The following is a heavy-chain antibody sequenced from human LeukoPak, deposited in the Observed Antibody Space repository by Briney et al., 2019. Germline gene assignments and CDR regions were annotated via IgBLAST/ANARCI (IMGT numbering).Heavy chain of an antibody. V-gene: IGHV3-9*01. D-gene: IGHD3-10*01. J-gene: IGHJ4*02. CDR2: ISWNSGSI. Sequence: PGRSLRLSCAASGFTFDDYAMHWVRQAPGKGLEWVSGISWNSGSIGYADSVKGRFTISRDNAKNSLYLQMNSLRAEDTAWYYCAKDLKGDFDYWGQGTLVTVSS. CDR1: GFTFDDYA. CDR3: AKDLKGDFDY.